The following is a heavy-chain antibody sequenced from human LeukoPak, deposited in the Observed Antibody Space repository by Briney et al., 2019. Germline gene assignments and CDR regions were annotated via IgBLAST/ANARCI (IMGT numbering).Heavy chain of an antibody. CDR2: INPSGGST. D-gene: IGHD3-22*01. J-gene: IGHJ6*02. CDR3: ARYYDSSGYSSYYYYGMDV. Sequence: ASVKVSCKASGYTFTSYYMHWVRQAPGQGLEWMGIINPSGGSTSYAQKFQGRVTMTRDTSTSTVYMELSSLRSEDTAVYYCARYYDSSGYSSYYYYGMDVWGQGTTVTVSS. CDR1: GYTFTSYY. V-gene: IGHV1-46*01.